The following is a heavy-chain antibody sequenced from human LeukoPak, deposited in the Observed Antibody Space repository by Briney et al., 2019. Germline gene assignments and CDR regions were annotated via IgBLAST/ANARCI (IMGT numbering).Heavy chain of an antibody. D-gene: IGHD3-16*02. CDR3: ARDWGGYVWGSYLSY. Sequence: GASVKVSCKASGYTFTSYYMHWVRQAPGQGLEWMGWINTNTGNPTYAQGFTGRFVFSLDTSVSTAYLQISSLKAEDTAVYYCARDWGGYVWGSYLSYWGQGTLVTVSS. CDR2: INTNTGNP. J-gene: IGHJ4*02. V-gene: IGHV7-4-1*02. CDR1: GYTFTSYY.